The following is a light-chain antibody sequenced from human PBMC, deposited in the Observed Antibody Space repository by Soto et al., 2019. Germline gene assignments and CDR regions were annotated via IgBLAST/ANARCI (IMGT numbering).Light chain of an antibody. J-gene: IGKJ2*01. CDR1: QSLLHSNGYNY. V-gene: IGKV2-28*01. Sequence: DTVMTQSPLSLPVTPGESASISCRSSQSLLHSNGYNYLDWYLQKPGQSPQLLIYLGSNRASGVPDRFSGSGSGTDFTLKISRVEAVDVGVYHCMQALQTPYTFGQGTKLEIK. CDR2: LGS. CDR3: MQALQTPYT.